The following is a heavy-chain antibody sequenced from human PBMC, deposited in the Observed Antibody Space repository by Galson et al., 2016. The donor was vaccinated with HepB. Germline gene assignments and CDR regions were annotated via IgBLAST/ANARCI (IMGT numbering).Heavy chain of an antibody. D-gene: IGHD6-19*01. CDR2: IRGSGTGT. CDR3: AKISLVGCNSGWGGSFDI. CDR1: GFSISIYS. V-gene: IGHV3-23*01. Sequence: SLRLSCAASGFSISIYSMNWVRQAPGKGLEWVSAIRGSGTGTSYTDYVKGRFTISRDNSKNTLYLQMNSLRAEDAAVYYCAKISLVGCNSGWGGSFDIWGRGTMVTVSS. J-gene: IGHJ3*02.